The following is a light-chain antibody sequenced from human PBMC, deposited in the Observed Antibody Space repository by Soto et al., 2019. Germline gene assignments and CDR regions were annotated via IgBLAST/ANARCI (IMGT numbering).Light chain of an antibody. Sequence: QLVLTQSPSASASLGASVKLTCTLSSGHSNYAIAWHQQQPEKGPRYLMKLNSDGSHTKGDGIPDRFSGSSSGAERYLTISSLQSEDEADYSCQTWGAGIRVFGGGTQLTV. J-gene: IGLJ2*01. CDR1: SGHSNYA. CDR2: LNSDGSH. V-gene: IGLV4-69*01. CDR3: QTWGAGIRV.